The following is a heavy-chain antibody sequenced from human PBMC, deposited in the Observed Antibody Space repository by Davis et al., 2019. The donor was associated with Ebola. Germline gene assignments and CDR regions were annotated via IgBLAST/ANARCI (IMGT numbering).Heavy chain of an antibody. V-gene: IGHV4-59*08. J-gene: IGHJ5*02. D-gene: IGHD3-22*01. CDR3: ARLSYYYDNSAYSRPYNWFDP. Sequence: SETLSLTCTVPGGSITTYYWGWTRQSPEKGLEWIGYLHYSGSTNYNPSLKSRVTTSVDTSKNQFSLKLTSVTAADTAVYYCARLSYYYDNSAYSRPYNWFDPWGQGTLVTVSS. CDR1: GGSITTYY. CDR2: LHYSGST.